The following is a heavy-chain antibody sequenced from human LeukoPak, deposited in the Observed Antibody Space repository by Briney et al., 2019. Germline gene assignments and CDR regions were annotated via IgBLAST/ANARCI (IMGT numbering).Heavy chain of an antibody. CDR2: IYYSGST. J-gene: IGHJ4*02. CDR1: GGSISSYY. CDR3: ARVCYDSSCDY. D-gene: IGHD3-22*01. Sequence: SETLSLTCTVSGGSISSYYWSWIRQPPGKGLEWIGYIYYSGSTNYNPSPKSRVTISVDTSKNQFSLKLNSVTAADTAVYYCARVCYDSSCDYWGQGTLVTVSS. V-gene: IGHV4-59*01.